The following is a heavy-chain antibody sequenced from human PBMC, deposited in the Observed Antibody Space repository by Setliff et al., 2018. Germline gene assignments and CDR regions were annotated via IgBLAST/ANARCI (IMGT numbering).Heavy chain of an antibody. CDR2: IWNDGSTK. J-gene: IGHJ5*02. CDR3: ARDLDGGNGHDL. V-gene: IGHV3-33*01. Sequence: PGGSLRLSCVASGFTFSNYGMHWVRQAPGKGLEWVALIWNDGSTKFYGDSVKGRFTISRDNSKNTLYLQMNSLRAEDTAVYYCARDLDGGNGHDLWGRGTLVTVSS. D-gene: IGHD2-15*01. CDR1: GFTFSNYG.